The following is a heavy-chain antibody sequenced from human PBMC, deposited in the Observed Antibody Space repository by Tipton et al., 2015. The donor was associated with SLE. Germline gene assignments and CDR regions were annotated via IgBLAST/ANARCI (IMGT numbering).Heavy chain of an antibody. Sequence: LRLSCTVSGGSITSGAYYWGWIRQHPGKGLEWIGYISDSGTLYYNPSLKSRVTISVDRSKNQFSLNLSSVTAADTAVYYCARDLGMGSSPKRGYFDYWGQGTLVTVSS. CDR3: ARDLGMGSSPKRGYFDY. J-gene: IGHJ4*02. D-gene: IGHD6-13*01. CDR2: ISDSGTL. V-gene: IGHV4-31*03. CDR1: GGSITSGAYY.